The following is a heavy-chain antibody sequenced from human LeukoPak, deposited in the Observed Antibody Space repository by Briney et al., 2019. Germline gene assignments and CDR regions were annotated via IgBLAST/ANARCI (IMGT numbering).Heavy chain of an antibody. CDR2: ISTTGST. J-gene: IGHJ4*02. CDR1: GGSISSYY. Sequence: SETLSLTCTVSGGSISSYYWNWIRQPAGKGLEWIGRISTTGSTNYNPSLKSRLTMSVDTSKNQFSLRLSSVSAADTAVYYCAREYSSSSGRTSDYWGQGTLVTVSS. V-gene: IGHV4-4*07. CDR3: AREYSSSSGRTSDY. D-gene: IGHD6-6*01.